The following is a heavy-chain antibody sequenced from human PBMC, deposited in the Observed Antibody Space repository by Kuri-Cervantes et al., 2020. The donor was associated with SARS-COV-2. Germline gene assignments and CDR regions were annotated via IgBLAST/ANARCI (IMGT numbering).Heavy chain of an antibody. J-gene: IGHJ4*02. CDR1: GFSFSDYY. D-gene: IGHD6-13*01. Sequence: GESLKISCVASGFSFSDYYMSWIRQAPGKGLEWVSAISGSGGSTYYADSVKGRFTISRDNSKNTLYLQMNSLRAEDTAVYYCAKDHGYSSSWPIDYWGQGTLVTVSS. CDR2: ISGSGGST. V-gene: IGHV3-23*01. CDR3: AKDHGYSSSWPIDY.